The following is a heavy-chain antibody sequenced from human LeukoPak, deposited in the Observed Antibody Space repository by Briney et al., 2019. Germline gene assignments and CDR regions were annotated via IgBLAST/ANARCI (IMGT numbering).Heavy chain of an antibody. CDR2: IYYSGST. D-gene: IGHD3-3*01. Sequence: SETLSLTCTVSGGSISSSSYYWGWIRQPPGKGLEWIGSIYYSGSTYYNPSLKSRVTISVDTSKNQFSLKLSSVTAADTAVYYCARGGGNDFWSGYPYFDYWGQGTLVTVSS. CDR3: ARGGGNDFWSGYPYFDY. CDR1: GGSISSSSYY. V-gene: IGHV4-39*07. J-gene: IGHJ4*02.